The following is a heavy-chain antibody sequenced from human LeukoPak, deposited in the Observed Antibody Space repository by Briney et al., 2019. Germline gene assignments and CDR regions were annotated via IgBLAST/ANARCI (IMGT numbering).Heavy chain of an antibody. Sequence: ASVKVSCKASGYSFTNYGITWVRQAPGQGLEWMGWISPYNDNSNYAQKFQGRVTMTTDTSTSTAYMELRSLRSDDTAVYYCARNPTRVGELYQFGAHWGQGTLVTVSS. J-gene: IGHJ4*02. CDR1: GYSFTNYG. CDR2: ISPYNDNS. D-gene: IGHD3-10*01. CDR3: ARNPTRVGELYQFGAH. V-gene: IGHV1-18*01.